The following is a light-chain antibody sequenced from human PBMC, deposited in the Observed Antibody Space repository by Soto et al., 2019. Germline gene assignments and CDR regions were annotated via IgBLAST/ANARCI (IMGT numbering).Light chain of an antibody. Sequence: DIQMTQSPSTLSAFVGDRVTITCRASQSISTWLTWYQQKPGKAPKVLIYGASSLESGVPSRFSGSGSGTEFTFTITSLQPGDSATYYCQHYSTYPWTFGQGTKVDIK. CDR2: GAS. V-gene: IGKV1-5*01. CDR3: QHYSTYPWT. CDR1: QSISTW. J-gene: IGKJ1*01.